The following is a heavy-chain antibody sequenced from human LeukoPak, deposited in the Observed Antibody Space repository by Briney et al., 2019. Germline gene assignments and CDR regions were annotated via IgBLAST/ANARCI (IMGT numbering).Heavy chain of an antibody. CDR1: GGTFSSYA. Sequence: ASVKVSCKASGGTFSSYAISWVRQAPGQGLEWMGRIIPILGIGNYAQKFQGRVTITADKSTSTAYMELSSLRSEDTAVYYCARDCSSTSCYGYWGQGPLVTVSS. V-gene: IGHV1-69*04. CDR3: ARDCSSTSCYGY. J-gene: IGHJ4*02. CDR2: IIPILGIG. D-gene: IGHD2-2*01.